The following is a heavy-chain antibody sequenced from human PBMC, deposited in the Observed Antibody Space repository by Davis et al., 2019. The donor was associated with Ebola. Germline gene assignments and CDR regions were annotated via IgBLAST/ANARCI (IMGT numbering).Heavy chain of an antibody. CDR3: ARWGVVAPLYFY. Sequence: MPGGSLRLSCTVSGGSISNSDFNYWGWIRQPPGKGLEWTGSIYYSGSTYYNPSLKSRVTISVDTSKNQFSLKLSSVTAADTAVYYCARWGVVAPLYFYWGQGTLVTVSS. J-gene: IGHJ4*02. D-gene: IGHD2-15*01. CDR2: IYYSGST. V-gene: IGHV4-39*01. CDR1: GGSISNSDFNY.